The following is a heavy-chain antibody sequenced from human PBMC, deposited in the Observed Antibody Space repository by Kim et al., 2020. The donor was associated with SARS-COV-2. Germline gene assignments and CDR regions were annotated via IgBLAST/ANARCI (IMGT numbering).Heavy chain of an antibody. V-gene: IGHV3-48*03. CDR1: GFTFSSYE. J-gene: IGHJ4*02. CDR3: ARSNSDSSGYYYFDY. D-gene: IGHD3-22*01. Sequence: GGSLRLSCAASGFTFSSYEMNWVRQAPGKGLEWVSYINLIGSTIYYTDSVKGRFTISRDNAKNSLFLQMNSLRAEDTAVYYCARSNSDSSGYYYFDYWGQGTLVTVSS. CDR2: INLIGSTI.